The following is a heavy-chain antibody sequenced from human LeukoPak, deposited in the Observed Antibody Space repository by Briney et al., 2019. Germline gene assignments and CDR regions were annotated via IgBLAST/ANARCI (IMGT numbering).Heavy chain of an antibody. Sequence: GGSLRLSCAASGFTFTTYGMHWVRQAPGKGLEWVAFIQNDEIDKFYADSVKGRFTISRDNSKNMLYLQMNSLRAEDTAVYYCASTGSYWHFDYWGQGTLVTVSS. D-gene: IGHD1-26*01. J-gene: IGHJ4*02. V-gene: IGHV3-30*02. CDR3: ASTGSYWHFDY. CDR1: GFTFTTYG. CDR2: IQNDEIDK.